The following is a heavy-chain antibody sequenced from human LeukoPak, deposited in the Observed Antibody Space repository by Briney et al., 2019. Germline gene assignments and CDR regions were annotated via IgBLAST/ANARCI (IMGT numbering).Heavy chain of an antibody. V-gene: IGHV3-20*04. Sequence: GGSLRLSCAASGFTFDDYGMSRVRQAPGKGLEWVSGINWNGGSTGYADSVKGRFTISRDNSKNTLYLQMNSLRAEDTAVYYCARVSLTYYYDSSGYEGAFDIWGQGTMVTVSS. CDR2: INWNGGST. CDR1: GFTFDDYG. D-gene: IGHD3-22*01. J-gene: IGHJ3*02. CDR3: ARVSLTYYYDSSGYEGAFDI.